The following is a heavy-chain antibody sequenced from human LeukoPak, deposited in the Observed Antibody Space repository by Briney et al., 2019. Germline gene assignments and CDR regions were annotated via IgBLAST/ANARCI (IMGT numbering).Heavy chain of an antibody. Sequence: ASVKVSCKASGYTFTSYAMNWVRQAPGQGLGWMGWINTNTGNPTYAQGFTGRFVFSLDTSVSTAYLQISSLKAEDTAVYYCAREYGIAARPPYYYYYMDVWGKGTTVTVSS. V-gene: IGHV7-4-1*02. CDR2: INTNTGNP. CDR1: GYTFTSYA. J-gene: IGHJ6*03. CDR3: AREYGIAARPPYYYYYMDV. D-gene: IGHD6-6*01.